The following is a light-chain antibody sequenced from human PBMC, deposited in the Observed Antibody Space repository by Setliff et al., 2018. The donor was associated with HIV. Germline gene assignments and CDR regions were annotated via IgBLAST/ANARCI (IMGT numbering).Light chain of an antibody. J-gene: IGLJ1*01. CDR1: SSNIKNNF. CDR2: DNT. V-gene: IGLV1-51*01. CDR3: GTWDTSLNAYV. Sequence: SSNIKNNFVSWYQQLPGTAPKVLVYDNTKRPSGIPDRFSGSTSGTSATLGITGLQTGDEADYYCGTWDTSLNAYVFGTGTKVTVL.